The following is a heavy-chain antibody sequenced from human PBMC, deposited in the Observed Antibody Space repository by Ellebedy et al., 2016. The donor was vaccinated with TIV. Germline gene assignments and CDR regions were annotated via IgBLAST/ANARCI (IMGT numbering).Heavy chain of an antibody. D-gene: IGHD3-22*01. Sequence: GESLKISCAASGITVSGNYMNWVRQAPGKGLEGVSVIYSGGSTYYADSVKGRFTISRDNSKNTLFLQMNSLRPEDTAFYFCARENTYYYEPFDYWGQGTLVTVSS. CDR1: GITVSGNY. CDR2: IYSGGST. V-gene: IGHV3-53*05. CDR3: ARENTYYYEPFDY. J-gene: IGHJ4*02.